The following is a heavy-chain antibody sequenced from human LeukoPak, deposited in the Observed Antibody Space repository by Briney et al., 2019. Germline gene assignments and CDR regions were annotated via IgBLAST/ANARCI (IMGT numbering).Heavy chain of an antibody. CDR2: IYYSGST. CDR3: ARGRYSGSYYYFDY. V-gene: IGHV4-59*01. J-gene: IGHJ4*02. Sequence: SETLSLTCTVSGGSISSYYWSWIRQPPGKGLEWIGYIYYSGSTNYNPSLKSRVIISVDTSNNQFSLKLSSVTAADTAMFYCARGRYSGSYYYFDYWGQGTLVTVSS. D-gene: IGHD1-26*01. CDR1: GGSISSYY.